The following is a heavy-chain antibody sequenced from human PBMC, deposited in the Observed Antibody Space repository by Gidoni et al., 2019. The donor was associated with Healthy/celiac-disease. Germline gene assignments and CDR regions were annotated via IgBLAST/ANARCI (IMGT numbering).Heavy chain of an antibody. Sequence: QVQQVQSGAEVKKPGASVKVSCKASGYTFTSDYMHWVRQAPGQGLEWMGIINPSGGSTSYAQKFQGRVTMTRDTSTSTVYMELSSLRSEDTAVYYCARDWDPHTMIVPYYGMDVWGQGTTVTVSS. D-gene: IGHD3-22*01. J-gene: IGHJ6*02. CDR3: ARDWDPHTMIVPYYGMDV. CDR1: GYTFTSDY. CDR2: INPSGGST. V-gene: IGHV1-46*01.